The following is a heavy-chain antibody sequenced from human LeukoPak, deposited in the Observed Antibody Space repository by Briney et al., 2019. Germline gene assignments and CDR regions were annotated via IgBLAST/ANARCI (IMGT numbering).Heavy chain of an antibody. CDR1: GFTFDEYA. CDR2: ISWNSGSI. D-gene: IGHD2-2*01. V-gene: IGHV3-9*03. J-gene: IGHJ3*02. CDR3: AKLSSDCSSTSCYSSDAFDI. Sequence: PGGSLRLSCAASGFTFDEYAMHWVRQAPGKGLEWVSGISWNSGSIGYADSVKGRFAISRDNAKNSLYLQMNSLRAEDMALYYCAKLSSDCSSTSCYSSDAFDIWRQGTMVTVSS.